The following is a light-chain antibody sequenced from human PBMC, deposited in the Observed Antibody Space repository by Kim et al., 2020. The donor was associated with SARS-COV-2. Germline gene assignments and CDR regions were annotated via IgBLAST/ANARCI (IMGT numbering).Light chain of an antibody. CDR3: ASRDSTTNRLL. Sequence: SSELTQDPAMSVALGQTVTITCQGDSLRSYYASWYQQKPGQAPVVVIYGKNNRLSGIPDRFSGSRSGNTASLTITGAQAEDEADYHCASRDSTTNRLLFGGRTRLTVL. CDR2: GKN. V-gene: IGLV3-19*01. J-gene: IGLJ2*01. CDR1: SLRSYY.